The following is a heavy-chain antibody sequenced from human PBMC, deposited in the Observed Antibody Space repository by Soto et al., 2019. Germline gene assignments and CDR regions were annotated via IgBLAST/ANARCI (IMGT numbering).Heavy chain of an antibody. CDR3: AKVFVQQLVLFLTKSSFDY. Sequence: QVQLVESGGGVVQPGRSLRLSCAASGFTFSSYGMHWVRQAPGKGLEWVAVISYDGSNKYYADSVKGRFTISRDNSKNTFYLNMNSLRVEDRAVYYCAKVFVQQLVLFLTKSSFDYGGQGPLVPVS. D-gene: IGHD6-13*01. CDR1: GFTFSSYG. J-gene: IGHJ4*02. V-gene: IGHV3-30*18. CDR2: ISYDGSNK.